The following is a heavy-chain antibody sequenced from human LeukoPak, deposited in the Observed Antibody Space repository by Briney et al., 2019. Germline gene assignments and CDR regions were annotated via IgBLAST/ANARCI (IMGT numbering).Heavy chain of an antibody. J-gene: IGHJ5*02. CDR3: ARVWSSSWFWFDP. CDR2: IYSGGST. CDR1: EFSVGSNY. V-gene: IGHV3-66*01. D-gene: IGHD6-13*01. Sequence: PWGSLRLSCAASEFSVGSNYMTWVRQAPGKGLEWVSLIYSGGSTYYADSVKGRFTISRDNSKNTLYLQMNSLRAEDTAVYYCARVWSSSWFWFDPWGQGTLVTVSS.